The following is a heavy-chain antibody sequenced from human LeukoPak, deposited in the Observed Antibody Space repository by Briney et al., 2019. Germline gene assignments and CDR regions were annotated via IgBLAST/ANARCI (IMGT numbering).Heavy chain of an antibody. V-gene: IGHV4-39*01. CDR3: ARHLYSSPSDAFDI. Sequence: PSETLSVNCTVSGGSISSSSYYWGWIRQPPGKGLEWIGSIYYRGSTYYNPSLKSRVTISVDTSKNQFFLKLSSVTAADTAVYYCARHLYSSPSDAFDIWGQGTMVTVSS. D-gene: IGHD6-6*01. J-gene: IGHJ3*02. CDR1: GGSISSSSYY. CDR2: IYYRGST.